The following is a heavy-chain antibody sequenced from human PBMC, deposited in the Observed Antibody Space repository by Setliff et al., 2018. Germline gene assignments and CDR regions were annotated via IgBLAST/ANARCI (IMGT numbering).Heavy chain of an antibody. CDR2: INAYNGNT. V-gene: IGHV1-18*01. CDR3: SRLVRYCTTTTCQTLSGGEH. Sequence: ASVKVSCKASGYAFNNYGIAWVRQAPGQGLEWMGWINAYNGNTFYAPKLQDRVTMTTDTSTATAYLELRSLRSDGTALYFCSRLVRYCTTTTCQTLSGGEHWGQGTLVTVSS. CDR1: GYAFNNYG. J-gene: IGHJ4*02. D-gene: IGHD2-8*01.